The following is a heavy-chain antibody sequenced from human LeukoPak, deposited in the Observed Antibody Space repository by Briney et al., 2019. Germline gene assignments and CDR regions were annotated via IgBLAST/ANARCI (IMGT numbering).Heavy chain of an antibody. J-gene: IGHJ4*02. Sequence: PSETLSLTCTVSGGSISSSSYYWGWIRQPPGKGLEWIGSIYYSGSTYYNPSLKSRVTISVDTSKNQFSLKLSSVTAADTAVYYCARDFRRTDYYDFWSGYPKGHIDYWGKGTLVTVSS. D-gene: IGHD3-3*01. CDR1: GGSISSSSYY. CDR3: ARDFRRTDYYDFWSGYPKGHIDY. V-gene: IGHV4-39*02. CDR2: IYYSGST.